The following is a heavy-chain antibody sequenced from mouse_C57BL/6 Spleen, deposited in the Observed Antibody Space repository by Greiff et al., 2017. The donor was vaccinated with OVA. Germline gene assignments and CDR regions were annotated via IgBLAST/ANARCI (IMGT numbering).Heavy chain of an antibody. J-gene: IGHJ4*01. Sequence: EVQLQQSGPVLVKPGASVKMSCKASGYTFTDYYMNWVKQSHGKSLEWIGVINPYNGGTSYNQKFKGKATLTVDKSSSTAYMELNSLTSEDSAVYYCAGFYYDYDPLLDYWGQGTSVTVSS. D-gene: IGHD2-4*01. CDR2: INPYNGGT. CDR3: AGFYYDYDPLLDY. CDR1: GYTFTDYY. V-gene: IGHV1-19*01.